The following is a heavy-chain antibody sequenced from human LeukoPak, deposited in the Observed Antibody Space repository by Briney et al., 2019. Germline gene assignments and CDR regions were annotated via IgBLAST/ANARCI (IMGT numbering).Heavy chain of an antibody. J-gene: IGHJ4*02. CDR3: AKLWFGESAHFDY. D-gene: IGHD3-10*01. CDR1: GFTFSSYA. Sequence: AGGSLRLSCAASGFTFSSYAMSWVRQAPGKGLEWVSAISGSGGSTYYADSVKGRFTISRDNSKNTLYLQMNSLRAEDAAVYYCAKLWFGESAHFDYWGQGTLVTVSA. CDR2: ISGSGGST. V-gene: IGHV3-23*01.